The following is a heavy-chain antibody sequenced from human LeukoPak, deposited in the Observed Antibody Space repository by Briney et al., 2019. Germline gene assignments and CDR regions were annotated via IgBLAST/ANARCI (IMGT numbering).Heavy chain of an antibody. J-gene: IGHJ4*02. D-gene: IGHD6-13*01. Sequence: PGGSLRLSCAASGFNITSNYMNWVRQAPGKGLEWVAIIYSGGFTYYRDSVKGRFTIYRDNSKNTVYLQMNNLRVEDTALYYCVKSTGWYRSSWYLTDWGQGTLVTVSS. CDR2: IYSGGFT. V-gene: IGHV3-66*01. CDR1: GFNITSNY. CDR3: VKSTGWYRSSWYLTD.